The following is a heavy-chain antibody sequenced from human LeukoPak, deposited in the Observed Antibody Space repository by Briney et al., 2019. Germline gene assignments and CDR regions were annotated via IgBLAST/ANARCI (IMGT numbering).Heavy chain of an antibody. D-gene: IGHD3-10*01. V-gene: IGHV4-34*01. CDR2: INHSGST. J-gene: IGHJ4*02. CDR1: GESFSGHY. CDR3: ARPRYGSGSLDS. Sequence: SETLSLTCAVYGESFSGHYWTWIRQPPGRGLDWIGEINHSGSTTSNPSLNNRVTISVDTSDNQFSLKLTSVTAADTAVYYCARPRYGSGSLDSWGQGTLVTVSS.